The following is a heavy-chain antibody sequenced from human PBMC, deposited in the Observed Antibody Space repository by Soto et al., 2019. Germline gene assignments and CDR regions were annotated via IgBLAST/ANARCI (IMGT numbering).Heavy chain of an antibody. CDR3: ARGRGSGSYDY. V-gene: IGHV4-34*01. Sequence: SETLSLTCAVYGGSFSGYYWSWIRQPPGKGLEWIGEINHSGSTNYNPSLKSRVTISVDTSKNQFSLKLSSVTAADTAVYYCARGRGSGSYDYWGQGTLVTVSS. CDR1: GGSFSGYY. CDR2: INHSGST. J-gene: IGHJ4*02. D-gene: IGHD3-10*01.